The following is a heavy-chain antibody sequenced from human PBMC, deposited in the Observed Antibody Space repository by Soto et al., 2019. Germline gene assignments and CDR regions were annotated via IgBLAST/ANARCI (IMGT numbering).Heavy chain of an antibody. CDR3: VEEGGAGTGF. V-gene: IGHV3-48*04. CDR2: ITPTSRAI. Sequence: GGSLRLSCEASGFPFSFYSMNWVRQAPGKGLEWIAYITPTSRAINYADSVRGRFTISRDNAKKTAYLQMNSLRVEDTAVYYCVEEGGAGTGFWGQGT. D-gene: IGHD3-16*01. J-gene: IGHJ4*02. CDR1: GFPFSFYS.